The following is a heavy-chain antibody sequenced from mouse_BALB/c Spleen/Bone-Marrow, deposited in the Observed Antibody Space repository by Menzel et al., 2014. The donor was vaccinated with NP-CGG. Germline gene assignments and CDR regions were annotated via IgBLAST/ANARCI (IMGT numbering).Heavy chain of an antibody. CDR3: ARVGYRYDGYAMDY. CDR2: IWAGGST. D-gene: IGHD2-14*01. J-gene: IGHJ4*01. V-gene: IGHV2-9*02. Sequence: VHLVESGPGLVAPSQRLSITCTVSGFSLXSYGLHWVRQPPGKGLEWLGVIWAGGSTNYNSALMSRLSISKDNSKSQVFLKMNSLQTDDTAMYYCARVGYRYDGYAMDYWGQGTSVTVSS. CDR1: GFSLXSYG.